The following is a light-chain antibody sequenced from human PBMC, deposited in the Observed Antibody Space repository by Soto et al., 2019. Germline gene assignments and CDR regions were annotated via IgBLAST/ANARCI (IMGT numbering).Light chain of an antibody. J-gene: IGLJ3*02. CDR1: SGHNNYA. V-gene: IGLV4-69*01. CDR3: QTWDSGIVV. CDR2: LNSDGSH. Sequence: QPVLTQSPSASASLGASAKLTCTLSSGHNNYAIAWHQQQPEKGPRYVMRLNSDGSHSKGDGIPDRFSGSSSGAERYLSISSLQSEDEADYYCQTWDSGIVVFGGGTKLTVL.